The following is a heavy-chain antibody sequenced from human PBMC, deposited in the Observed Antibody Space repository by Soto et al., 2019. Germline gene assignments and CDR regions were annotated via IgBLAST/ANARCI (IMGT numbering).Heavy chain of an antibody. CDR3: ARDLDGNDYFDY. Sequence: GSVKVCFKASAYTLTGYYMNLVRQAPGQGLEWMGWINPKSGDTRYAQKFQGRVTMTRDTSISTAYMELSRLRSYDTAVYYCARDLDGNDYFDYWGQGTMVTVSS. CDR1: AYTLTGYY. D-gene: IGHD1-1*01. V-gene: IGHV1-2*02. J-gene: IGHJ4*02. CDR2: INPKSGDT.